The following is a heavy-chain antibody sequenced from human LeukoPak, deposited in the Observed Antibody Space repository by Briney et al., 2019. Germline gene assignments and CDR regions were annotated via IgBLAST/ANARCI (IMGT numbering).Heavy chain of an antibody. CDR2: IYYSGST. V-gene: IGHV4-39*01. Sequence: SETLSLTCTVSGGSISSSSYYWGWIRQPPGKGLEWIGSIYYSGSTYYNPSLKSRVTISVDTSKNQFSLKLSSVTAADTAVYYCARLRSYSSGWRGSKNEEADYWGQGTLVTVSS. CDR3: ARLRSYSSGWRGSKNEEADY. CDR1: GGSISSSSYY. D-gene: IGHD6-19*01. J-gene: IGHJ4*02.